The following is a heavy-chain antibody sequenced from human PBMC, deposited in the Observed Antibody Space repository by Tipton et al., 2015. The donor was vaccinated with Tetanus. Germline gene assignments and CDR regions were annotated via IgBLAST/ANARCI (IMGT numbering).Heavy chain of an antibody. Sequence: TLSLTCNVSGDSMTDFYWSWIRQAPGKGLEWIAYIFSTGRTQYNPSLQSRATISLDTAKNHFSLRLNSVTAADTAVYYCARSHVFRLTLFGEEIPRSGRFDPWGQGTLVTVSS. D-gene: IGHD3-3*01. J-gene: IGHJ5*02. CDR3: ARSHVFRLTLFGEEIPRSGRFDP. CDR2: IFSTGRT. CDR1: GDSMTDFY. V-gene: IGHV4-59*01.